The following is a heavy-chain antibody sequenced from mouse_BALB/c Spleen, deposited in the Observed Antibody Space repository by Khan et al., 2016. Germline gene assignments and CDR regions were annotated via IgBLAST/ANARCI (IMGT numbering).Heavy chain of an antibody. CDR1: GDSITSGY. V-gene: IGHV3-8*02. CDR2: ISYSGST. J-gene: IGHJ4*01. D-gene: IGHD1-1*01. Sequence: EVQLQESGPSLVKPSQTLSLTCSVTGDSITSGYWNWIRKFPGNKLEYMGYISYSGSTYYNPSLKSRISITRDTSKNQYYLQLNSVTTEDTATYYCARRGYGSSHYYAMDYWGQGTSVTVSS. CDR3: ARRGYGSSHYYAMDY.